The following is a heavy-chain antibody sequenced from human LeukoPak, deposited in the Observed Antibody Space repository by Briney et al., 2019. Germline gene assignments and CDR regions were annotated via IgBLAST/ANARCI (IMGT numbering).Heavy chain of an antibody. CDR3: AKSARDGYSHAY. CDR1: GFTFSSCA. J-gene: IGHJ4*02. V-gene: IGHV3-23*01. CDR2: ISPSGGST. Sequence: GGSLRLSCAASGFTFSSCAMSWVRQAPGKGLEWVSAISPSGGSTYYVDSVKGRFTISKDNSKNTLYLQMNSLRADDTAVYYCAKSARDGYSHAYWGQGTLVTVLS. D-gene: IGHD5-18*01.